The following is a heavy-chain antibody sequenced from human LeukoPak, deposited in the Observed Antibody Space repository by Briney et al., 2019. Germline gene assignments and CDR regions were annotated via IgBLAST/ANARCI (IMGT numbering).Heavy chain of an antibody. CDR1: GFTFSSYA. V-gene: IGHV4-34*01. D-gene: IGHD6-19*01. Sequence: GSLRLSCAASGFTFSSYAMSWIRQPPGKGLEWIGEINHSGSTNYNPSLKSRVTISVDTSKNQFSLRLSSVTAADTAVYYCARSRWLVRNWFDPWGQGTLVTVSS. CDR2: INHSGST. CDR3: ARSRWLVRNWFDP. J-gene: IGHJ5*02.